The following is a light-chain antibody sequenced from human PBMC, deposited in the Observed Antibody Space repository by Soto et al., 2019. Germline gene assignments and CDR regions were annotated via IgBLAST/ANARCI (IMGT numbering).Light chain of an antibody. Sequence: SYELTQPPSMSVSPGRTASITCSGDNLGHKYTYWYQQKPGQSPVLVIYQNNKRPSGIPERFSASNSGNIATLTISGTQAVDEADYYCQAWDSHTVFGGGTKVTVL. CDR3: QAWDSHTV. J-gene: IGLJ2*01. V-gene: IGLV3-1*01. CDR2: QNN. CDR1: NLGHKY.